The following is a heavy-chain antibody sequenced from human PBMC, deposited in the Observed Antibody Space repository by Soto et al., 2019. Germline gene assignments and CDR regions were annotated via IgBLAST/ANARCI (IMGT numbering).Heavy chain of an antibody. Sequence: NPSETLSLTCTVSGGSISSYYWSWIRQPAGKGLEWIGRIHTSGSTNYNPSLKSRVTMSVDTSKNQFSLKLSSVTAADTAVYYCARDGPHCTSCDVRVPWGQGTLVTVSS. CDR2: IHTSGST. CDR1: GGSISSYY. CDR3: ARDGPHCTSCDVRVP. V-gene: IGHV4-4*07. J-gene: IGHJ5*02. D-gene: IGHD2-2*01.